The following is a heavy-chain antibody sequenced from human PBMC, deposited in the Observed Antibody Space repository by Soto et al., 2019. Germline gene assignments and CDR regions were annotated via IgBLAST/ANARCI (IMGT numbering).Heavy chain of an antibody. CDR2: MNPNSGNK. V-gene: IGHV1-8*01. Sequence: ASVKVSCKASGYTFTSYDINWVRQATGKGLEWMGWMNPNSGNKGYAQKFQGRVTMTRNTSISTAYMELSSLRSEDTAVYYCAREETMVRGVDYWGQGTLVTVSS. J-gene: IGHJ4*02. D-gene: IGHD3-10*01. CDR3: AREETMVRGVDY. CDR1: GYTFTSYD.